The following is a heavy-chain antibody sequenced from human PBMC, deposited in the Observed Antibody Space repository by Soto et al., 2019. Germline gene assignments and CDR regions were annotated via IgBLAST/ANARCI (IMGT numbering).Heavy chain of an antibody. CDR1: GGTFSSYA. Sequence: GASVKVSCKASGGTFSSYAISWVRQAPGQGLEWMGGIIPIFGTANYAQKFQGRVTITADESTSTAYMELSSLRSEDTAVYYCATVVAAIGVFDYWGRGTLVNVSS. J-gene: IGHJ4*02. D-gene: IGHD2-15*01. V-gene: IGHV1-69*13. CDR3: ATVVAAIGVFDY. CDR2: IIPIFGTA.